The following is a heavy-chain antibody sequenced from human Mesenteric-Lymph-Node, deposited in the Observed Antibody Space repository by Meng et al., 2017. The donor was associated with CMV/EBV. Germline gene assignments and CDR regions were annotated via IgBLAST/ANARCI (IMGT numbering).Heavy chain of an antibody. D-gene: IGHD7-27*01. Sequence: SETLSLTCTVSGGSISSSSYYWGWIRQPPGKGLEWIGSIYYSGSTYYNPSLKSRVTISVDTSKNQFSLKLSSVTAAGTAVYYCARLGLTGEYYYGMDVWGQGTTVTVSS. CDR1: GGSISSSSYY. V-gene: IGHV4-39*01. J-gene: IGHJ6*02. CDR3: ARLGLTGEYYYGMDV. CDR2: IYYSGST.